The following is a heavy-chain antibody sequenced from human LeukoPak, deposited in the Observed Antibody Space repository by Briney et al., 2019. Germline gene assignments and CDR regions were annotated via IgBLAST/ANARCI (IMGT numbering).Heavy chain of an antibody. CDR2: IWSDGSNK. Sequence: GGSLRLSCAASGFTFSTYGMHWVRQAPGKGLEWVAFIWSDGSNKYYADSVKGRFTISRDNSKNTLYLQMNSLRAEDTAVYYCAKDRRIVVVQYYFDYWGQGTLVTVSS. CDR1: GFTFSTYG. CDR3: AKDRRIVVVQYYFDY. D-gene: IGHD2-2*01. V-gene: IGHV3-30*02. J-gene: IGHJ4*02.